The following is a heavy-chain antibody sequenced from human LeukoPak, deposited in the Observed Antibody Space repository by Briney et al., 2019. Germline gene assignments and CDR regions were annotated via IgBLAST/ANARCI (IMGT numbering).Heavy chain of an antibody. Sequence: SESLSLTCAVYGGSFSGYYWSWIRQPPGKGLEWIGEINHSGSTNYNPSLKSRVTISVDTSKNQFSLKLSSVTAADTAVYYCARGVAVSSSGWYNYWGQGTLVTVSS. CDR3: ARGVAVSSSGWYNY. D-gene: IGHD6-19*01. J-gene: IGHJ4*02. CDR2: INHSGST. CDR1: GGSFSGYY. V-gene: IGHV4-34*01.